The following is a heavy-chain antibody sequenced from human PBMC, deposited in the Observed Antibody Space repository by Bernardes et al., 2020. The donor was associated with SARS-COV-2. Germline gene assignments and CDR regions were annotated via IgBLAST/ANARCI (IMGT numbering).Heavy chain of an antibody. CDR2: INTDGSSA. Sequence: GGSLGLSCAASGFTFSSYWMHWVRQVPGRGLVWLSRINTDGSSANYADSVKGRFTITRDNAKNTLWLQMNSLRDEDTAIYYCARGASSGYRIDYWGPGLLVTVSS. V-gene: IGHV3-74*01. J-gene: IGHJ4*02. D-gene: IGHD3-22*01. CDR1: GFTFSSYW. CDR3: ARGASSGYRIDY.